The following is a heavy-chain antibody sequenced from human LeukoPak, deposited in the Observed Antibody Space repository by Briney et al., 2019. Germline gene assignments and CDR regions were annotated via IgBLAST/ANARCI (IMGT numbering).Heavy chain of an antibody. Sequence: SETLSLTCAVYGGSFSGYYWSWIRQPPGKGLEWIGESNHSGSINYNPSLKSRVTISVDTSKNQFSLKLSSVTAADTAVYYCARELYSSGYHDAFDIWGQGTMVTVSS. D-gene: IGHD3-22*01. CDR3: ARELYSSGYHDAFDI. V-gene: IGHV4-34*01. CDR1: GGSFSGYY. CDR2: SNHSGSI. J-gene: IGHJ3*02.